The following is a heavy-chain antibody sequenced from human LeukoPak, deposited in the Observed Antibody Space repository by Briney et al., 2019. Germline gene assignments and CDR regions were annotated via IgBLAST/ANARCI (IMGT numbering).Heavy chain of an antibody. CDR3: AREYTMVRGVIRWFDP. V-gene: IGHV4-4*07. J-gene: IGHJ5*02. D-gene: IGHD3-10*01. Sequence: SETLSLTCTVSGGSISSYYWSWIRQPAGKGLEWIGRIYTSGCTNYNPSLKSRVTMSVDTSKNQFSLKLSSVTAADTAVYYCAREYTMVRGVIRWFDPWGQGTLVTVSS. CDR1: GGSISSYY. CDR2: IYTSGCT.